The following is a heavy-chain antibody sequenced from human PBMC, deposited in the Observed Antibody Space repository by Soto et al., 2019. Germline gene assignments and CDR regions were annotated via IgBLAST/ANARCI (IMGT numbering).Heavy chain of an antibody. CDR3: ARDDAGGVFDY. D-gene: IGHD2-8*02. CDR2: IYYSGST. Sequence: SETPSLTCTVSGGSISSGGYYWSWIRQHPGKGLEWIGYIYYSGSTYYNPSLKSRVAISVDTSKNQFSLKLSSVTAADTAVYYCARDDAGGVFDYWGQGTLVTVSS. CDR1: GGSISSGGYY. J-gene: IGHJ4*02. V-gene: IGHV4-31*03.